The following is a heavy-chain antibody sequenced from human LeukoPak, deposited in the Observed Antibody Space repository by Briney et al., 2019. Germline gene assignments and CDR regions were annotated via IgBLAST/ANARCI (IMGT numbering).Heavy chain of an antibody. Sequence: GGSLRLSCAGSGFALKSYSLSWVRQAPGKGLEWVSSISSTSAYIYYADSVKGRFTISRDNVDNVVYLQMNSLGAEDTAMYYCARVAVSGPTGWFDSWGQGTLVIVSS. CDR3: ARVAVSGPTGWFDS. J-gene: IGHJ5*01. CDR1: GFALKSYS. D-gene: IGHD2-8*02. V-gene: IGHV3-21*01. CDR2: ISSTSAYI.